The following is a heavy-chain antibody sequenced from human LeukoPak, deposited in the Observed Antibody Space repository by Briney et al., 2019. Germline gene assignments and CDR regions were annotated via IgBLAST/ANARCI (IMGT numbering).Heavy chain of an antibody. CDR3: TASSYDSSGYWG. Sequence: GGSLRLSCAASGFTFSSYGMHWVRQAPGKGLEWVAVIWYDGSKKYYADSVKGRFTISRDDSRNTLYLQMNSLRAEDTAVYYCTASSYDSSGYWGWGQGTLVTVSS. J-gene: IGHJ4*02. V-gene: IGHV3-33*01. CDR1: GFTFSSYG. D-gene: IGHD3-22*01. CDR2: IWYDGSKK.